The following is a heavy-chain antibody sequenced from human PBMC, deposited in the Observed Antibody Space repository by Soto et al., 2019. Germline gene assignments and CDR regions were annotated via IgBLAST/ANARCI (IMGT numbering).Heavy chain of an antibody. CDR1: GFSLTSGVVG. CDR2: IYWNDEQ. V-gene: IGHV2-5*01. CDR3: AHRLPGPSGYDV. Sequence: QITLKEYGPTLVKPTQTLTLTCTFSGFSLTSGVVGVGWLRQPPGEALEWLALIYWNDEQYYHPSLRNRLTITRDTSKNQVVLTMTNMDPVDTATYYCAHRLPGPSGYDVWGQGTKVTVSS. J-gene: IGHJ6*02. D-gene: IGHD6-13*01.